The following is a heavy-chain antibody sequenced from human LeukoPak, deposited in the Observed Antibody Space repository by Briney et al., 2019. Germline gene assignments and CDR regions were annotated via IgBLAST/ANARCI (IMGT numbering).Heavy chain of an antibody. CDR1: GGSISSYY. D-gene: IGHD1-7*01. Sequence: SETLSLTCTVSGGSISSYYWSWIRQPPGKGLEWIGYIYYSGSTNYNPSLKNRVTISVDTSKNQFSLKLSSVTAADTAVYYCARGDWNYPYWGQGTLVTVSS. V-gene: IGHV4-59*01. J-gene: IGHJ4*02. CDR3: ARGDWNYPY. CDR2: IYYSGST.